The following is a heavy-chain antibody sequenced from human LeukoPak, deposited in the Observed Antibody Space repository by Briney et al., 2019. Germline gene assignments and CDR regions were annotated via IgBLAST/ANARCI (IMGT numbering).Heavy chain of an antibody. V-gene: IGHV4-59*01. CDR2: MFYSGIT. J-gene: IGHJ4*02. CDR1: GGSLTNYY. Sequence: PSETLSLTCTVSGGSLTNYYWTWVRQPPGKGLEWIGHMFYSGITKYNPSLKSRVTISVDTSKSQVSLKLNSVTAADTAVYFCARGRTGGRNYYDRSGFYEQPYFDYWGQGTLVTVSS. D-gene: IGHD3-22*01. CDR3: ARGRTGGRNYYDRSGFYEQPYFDY.